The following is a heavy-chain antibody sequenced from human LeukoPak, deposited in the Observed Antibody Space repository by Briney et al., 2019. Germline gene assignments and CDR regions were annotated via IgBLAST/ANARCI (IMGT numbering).Heavy chain of an antibody. D-gene: IGHD1-14*01. Sequence: SETLSLTCTVSGGSISSSNRWSWVRQPPGKGLEWIGEINHSGSTNYNPSLKSRVTISVDTSKNQFSLKLSSVTAADTAVYYCARQVPTTEFDYWGQGTLVTVSS. CDR1: GGSISSSNR. CDR3: ARQVPTTEFDY. J-gene: IGHJ4*02. CDR2: INHSGST. V-gene: IGHV4-4*02.